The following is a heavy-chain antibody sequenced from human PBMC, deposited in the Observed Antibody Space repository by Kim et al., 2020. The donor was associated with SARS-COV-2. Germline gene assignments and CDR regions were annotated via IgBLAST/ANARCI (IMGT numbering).Heavy chain of an antibody. V-gene: IGHV4-59*08. CDR2: IYYSGST. CDR3: ARYPSPIVVVPAAIHTLDAFDI. D-gene: IGHD2-2*01. J-gene: IGHJ3*02. Sequence: SETLSLTCTVSGGSISSYYWSWIRQPPGRGLEWIGYIYYSGSTNYNPSLKSRVTISVDTSKNQFSLKLSSVTAADTAVYYCARYPSPIVVVPAAIHTLDAFDIWGQGTMVTVSS. CDR1: GGSISSYY.